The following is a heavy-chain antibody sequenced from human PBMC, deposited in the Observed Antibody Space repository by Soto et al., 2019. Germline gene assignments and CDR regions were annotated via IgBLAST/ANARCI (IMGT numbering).Heavy chain of an antibody. CDR3: TSQYCGGDCSRVDP. CDR1: GFTLSGSR. Sequence: GSLRLSCAASGFTLSGSRIHWVRQASGKGLEWVGRIRSKADSYATAYAASVKGRFTISRDDSKNTAYLQMNSLKTVDTAVYYCTSQYCGGDCSRVDPWGQGTLVTVSS. J-gene: IGHJ5*02. D-gene: IGHD2-21*02. CDR2: IRSKADSYAT. V-gene: IGHV3-73*01.